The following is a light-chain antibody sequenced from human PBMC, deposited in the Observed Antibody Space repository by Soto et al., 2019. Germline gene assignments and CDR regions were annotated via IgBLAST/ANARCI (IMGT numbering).Light chain of an antibody. CDR3: TSYTSTSTYV. V-gene: IGLV2-14*01. J-gene: IGLJ1*01. CDR1: SSDVGAYNY. CDR2: DVT. Sequence: QSALTQPASVSGPPGQSITISCTGTSSDVGAYNYLSWYQHHPGKAPRLVIYDVTNRPSGISDRFSGSKSGNTASLTISGLLAEDEADYYCTSYTSTSTYVFGTGTKLTVL.